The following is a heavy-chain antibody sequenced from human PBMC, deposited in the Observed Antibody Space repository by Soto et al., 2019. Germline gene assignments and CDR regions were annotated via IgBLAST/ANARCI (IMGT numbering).Heavy chain of an antibody. V-gene: IGHV4-30-4*01. D-gene: IGHD6-13*01. CDR2: IYYSGST. Sequence: VQLQESGPGLVKPSQTLSLTCTVSGGSISSGDYYWSWIRQPPGKGLEWIGYIYYSGSTYYNPSLKSRVTISVDTSKNQFSLKLSSVTAADTAVYYCARDRRGSSWFGRKIDYWGQGTLVTVSS. CDR1: GGSISSGDYY. CDR3: ARDRRGSSWFGRKIDY. J-gene: IGHJ4*02.